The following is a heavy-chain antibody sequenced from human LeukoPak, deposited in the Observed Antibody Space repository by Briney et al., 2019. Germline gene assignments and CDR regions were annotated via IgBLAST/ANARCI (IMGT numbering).Heavy chain of an antibody. CDR1: GFTFSSYS. Sequence: PGGSLRLSCAASGFTFSSYSMNWVRQAPGKGLEWVSSISSSSSFIYYAGSVKGRFTISRDNAKNSLYLQMNSLRAEDTAVYYCARDGRGCSSTSCYVDYWGQGTLVTVSS. V-gene: IGHV3-21*01. J-gene: IGHJ4*02. D-gene: IGHD2-2*01. CDR2: ISSSSSFI. CDR3: ARDGRGCSSTSCYVDY.